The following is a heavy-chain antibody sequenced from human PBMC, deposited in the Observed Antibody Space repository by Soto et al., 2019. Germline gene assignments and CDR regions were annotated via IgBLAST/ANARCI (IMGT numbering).Heavy chain of an antibody. V-gene: IGHV4-30-4*01. CDR3: AREVPAMVTPYYYGMDV. CDR1: GGYISSGDYD. Sequence: QVQLQESGPGLVKPSQTLSLTCTVSGGYISSGDYDWSWLRQPQGKGLERIGYIYYSGSTYYNPSLKSRVTISVDTYKNQFSLKLSSVTAADTAVYYCAREVPAMVTPYYYGMDVWGQGTTVTVSS. CDR2: IYYSGST. J-gene: IGHJ6*02. D-gene: IGHD5-18*01.